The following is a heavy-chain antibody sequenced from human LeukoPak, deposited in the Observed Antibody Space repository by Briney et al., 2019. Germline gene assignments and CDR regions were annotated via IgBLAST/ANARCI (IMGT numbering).Heavy chain of an antibody. D-gene: IGHD6-13*01. CDR3: AREVAALVSRAFDI. V-gene: IGHV4-59*01. CDR2: IYYSGST. Sequence: SETLSLTCTVSGGSISSYYWSWIRQPPEKGLEWIGYIYYSGSTNYNPSLKSRVTISVDTSKNQFSLKLSSVTAADTAVYYCAREVAALVSRAFDIWGQGTMVTVSS. J-gene: IGHJ3*02. CDR1: GGSISSYY.